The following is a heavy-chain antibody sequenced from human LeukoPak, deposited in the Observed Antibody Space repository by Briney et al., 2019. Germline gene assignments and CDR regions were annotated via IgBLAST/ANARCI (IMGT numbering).Heavy chain of an antibody. V-gene: IGHV3-30*02. CDR2: IRYDGSNK. D-gene: IGHD6-13*01. Sequence: PGGSLRLSCAASGFTFSSYGMHWVRQAPGKGLEWVAFIRYDGSNKYYADSVKGRFTISRDNAKNTLYLQMNSLRAEDTAVYYCARAHRSWFYYYYYYMDVWGKGTTVTISS. CDR1: GFTFSSYG. J-gene: IGHJ6*03. CDR3: ARAHRSWFYYYYYYMDV.